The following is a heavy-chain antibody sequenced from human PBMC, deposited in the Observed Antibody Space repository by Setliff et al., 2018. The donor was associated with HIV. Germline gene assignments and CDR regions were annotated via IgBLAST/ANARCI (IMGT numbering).Heavy chain of an antibody. CDR3: NIYYYYYMDV. CDR2: IYRSGST. J-gene: IGHJ6*03. CDR1: GDSVTTSSW. V-gene: IGHV4-4*02. Sequence: SETLSLTCAVSGDSVTTSSWWSWVRQSPGKGLEWIGEIYRSGSTNYNPSLKSRVTIPLDKSKNQFSLKVNSVTAADTAVYYCNIYYYYYMDVWGKGTTVTVSS.